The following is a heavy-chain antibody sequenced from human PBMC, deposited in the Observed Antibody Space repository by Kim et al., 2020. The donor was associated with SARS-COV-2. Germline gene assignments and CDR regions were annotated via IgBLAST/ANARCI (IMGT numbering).Heavy chain of an antibody. CDR2: ISGSGGST. J-gene: IGHJ6*02. CDR3: AKKVPAARMWGGYVMDL. D-gene: IGHD2-2*01. Sequence: GGSLRLSCAASGFTFSSYAMSWVRQAPGKGLEWVSAISGSGGSTYYADSVKGRFTISRDNSKNTLYLQMNSLRAEDTAVYFCAKKVPAARMWGGYVMDLWGQGTAVTLSS. CDR1: GFTFSSYA. V-gene: IGHV3-23*01.